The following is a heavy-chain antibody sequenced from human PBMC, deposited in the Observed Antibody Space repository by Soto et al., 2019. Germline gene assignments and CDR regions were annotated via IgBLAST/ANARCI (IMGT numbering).Heavy chain of an antibody. CDR3: ARDRPRRSSGWRDYYYYGMDV. D-gene: IGHD6-19*01. CDR1: GYTFTSYA. J-gene: IGHJ6*02. CDR2: INAGNGNT. Sequence: ASVKVSCKASGYTFTSYAMHWVRQAPGQRLEWMGWINAGNGNTKYSQKFQGRVTITRDTSASTAYMGLSSLRSEDTAVYYCARDRPRRSSGWRDYYYYGMDVWGQGTTVTVSS. V-gene: IGHV1-3*01.